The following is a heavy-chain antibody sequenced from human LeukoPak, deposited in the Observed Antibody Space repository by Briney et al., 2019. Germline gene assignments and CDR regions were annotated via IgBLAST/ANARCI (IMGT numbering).Heavy chain of an antibody. CDR3: ARGPSYGDYVPY. V-gene: IGHV4-39*07. Sequence: SETLSLTCSVSGGSISSSSHYWGWIRQPPGKGLEWILSMHYSGSIYYNASLKSRVTISVDTSKNQFSLKLSSVTAADTAVYYCARGPSYGDYVPYWGQGTLVTVSS. J-gene: IGHJ4*02. CDR2: MHYSGSI. D-gene: IGHD4-17*01. CDR1: GGSISSSSHY.